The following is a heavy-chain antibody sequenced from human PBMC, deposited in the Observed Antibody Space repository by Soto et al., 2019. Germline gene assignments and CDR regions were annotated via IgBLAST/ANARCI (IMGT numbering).Heavy chain of an antibody. CDR1: GGSINTFY. V-gene: IGHV4-4*07. Sequence: PSETLSLTCTVSGGSINTFYWSWVRQPAGKGLEWIGRIFSSGSTSFNPSLESRVAMSVDTSKNHFSLNLSSVTAADMAVYYCAREGSYSDYNFEHGIQLWGFDVWGQGALVTVSS. CDR3: AREGSYSDYNFEHGIQLWGFDV. D-gene: IGHD5-12*01. CDR2: IFSSGST. J-gene: IGHJ4*01.